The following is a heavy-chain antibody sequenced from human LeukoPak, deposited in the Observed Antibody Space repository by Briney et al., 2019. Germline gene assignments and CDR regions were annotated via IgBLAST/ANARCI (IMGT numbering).Heavy chain of an antibody. CDR2: IYYSGST. J-gene: IGHJ5*02. Sequence: PSETLSLTCTVSGGSISSYYWSWIRQPPGKGLEWIGYIYYSGSTNYNPSLKSRVTISVDTSKNQFSLKLSSVTAADTAVYYCARLEGDSSGYSWGQGTLVTVSS. CDR3: ARLEGDSSGYS. CDR1: GGSISSYY. D-gene: IGHD3-22*01. V-gene: IGHV4-59*01.